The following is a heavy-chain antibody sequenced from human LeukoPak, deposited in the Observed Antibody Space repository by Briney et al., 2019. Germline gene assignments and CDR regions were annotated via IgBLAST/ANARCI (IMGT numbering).Heavy chain of an antibody. Sequence: GGSLRLSCAASGFTFSDYYMSWIRQAPWKGLEWVSYISSSGSTIYYADSVKGRFTISKDNAKNSLYLQMNSLRAEDTAVYYCAKNQLSVGLYYYDFFDYWGRGTLVTVSS. CDR1: GFTFSDYY. CDR2: ISSSGSTI. J-gene: IGHJ4*02. CDR3: AKNQLSVGLYYYDFFDY. D-gene: IGHD3-22*01. V-gene: IGHV3-11*01.